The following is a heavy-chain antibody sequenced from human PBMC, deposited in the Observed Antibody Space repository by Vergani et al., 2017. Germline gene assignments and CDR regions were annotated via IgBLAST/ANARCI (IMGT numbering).Heavy chain of an antibody. D-gene: IGHD2-2*01. CDR2: IYYSGST. CDR3: ARLVRITSYLGYFDY. V-gene: IGHV4-39*01. Sequence: QLQLQESGPGLVKPSETLSLTCTVSGGSISSSSYYWGWIRQPPGKGLEWIGSIYYSGSTYYNPSLKSLVTISVDTSKNQFSLKLSSVTAADTAVYYCARLVRITSYLGYFDYWGQGTLVTVSS. CDR1: GGSISSSSYY. J-gene: IGHJ4*02.